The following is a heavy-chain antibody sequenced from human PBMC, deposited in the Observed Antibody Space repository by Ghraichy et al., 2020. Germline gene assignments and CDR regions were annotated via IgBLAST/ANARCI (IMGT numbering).Heavy chain of an antibody. CDR3: ARAATTGSYYYGMDV. J-gene: IGHJ6*02. Sequence: SCAASGFTVSSNYMSWVRQAPGKGLEWVSVIYSGGSTYYADSVKGRFTISRDNSKNTLYLQMNSLRAEDTAVYYCARAATTGSYYYGMDVWGQGTTVTVSS. V-gene: IGHV3-53*01. D-gene: IGHD4-11*01. CDR1: GFTVSSNY. CDR2: IYSGGST.